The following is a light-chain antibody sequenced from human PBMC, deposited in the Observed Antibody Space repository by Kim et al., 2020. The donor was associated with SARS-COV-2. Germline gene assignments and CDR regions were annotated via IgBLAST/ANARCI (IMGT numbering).Light chain of an antibody. CDR1: QGISGF. V-gene: IGKV1-9*01. CDR3: HQLNTYPFT. J-gene: IGKJ2*01. CDR2: AAS. Sequence: GDSVTITCRASQGISGFLTWYQQKPGKAPKLLIYAASTLQSGVPSRFSGSASGTDFSLTISSLQPEDFATYYCHQLNTYPFTFGQGTKLEI.